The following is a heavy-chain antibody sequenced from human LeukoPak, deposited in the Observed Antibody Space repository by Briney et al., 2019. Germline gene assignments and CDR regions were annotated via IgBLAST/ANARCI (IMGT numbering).Heavy chain of an antibody. D-gene: IGHD2/OR15-2a*01. Sequence: ASVKVSCKASGYTFSAYYMHWVRQAPGQGPEWMGRINPNTGGTKYAQKFQGRVTMTRDTSIITVYMELSSLRSDDTAVYYCAKAGHYDFNWFDPWGQGTLVTVSS. V-gene: IGHV1-2*06. CDR2: INPNTGGT. CDR3: AKAGHYDFNWFDP. CDR1: GYTFSAYY. J-gene: IGHJ5*02.